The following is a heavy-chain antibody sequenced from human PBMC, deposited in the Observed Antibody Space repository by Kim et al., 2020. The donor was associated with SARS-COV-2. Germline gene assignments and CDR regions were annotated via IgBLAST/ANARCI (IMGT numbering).Heavy chain of an antibody. CDR2: IYYSGST. V-gene: IGHV4-39*01. D-gene: IGHD6-19*01. CDR1: GGSISSSSYY. Sequence: SETLSLTCTVSGGSISSSSYYWGWIRQPPGKGLEWIGSIYYSGSTYYNPSLKSRVTISVDTSKNQFSLKLSSVTAADTAVYYCARPLRGGIAVAGGYYFDYWGQGTLVTVSS. CDR3: ARPLRGGIAVAGGYYFDY. J-gene: IGHJ4*02.